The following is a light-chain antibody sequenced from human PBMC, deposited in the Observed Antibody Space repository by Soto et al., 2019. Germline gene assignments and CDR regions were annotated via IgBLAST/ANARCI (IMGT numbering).Light chain of an antibody. CDR3: QQSYSTPRT. CDR1: QSISTW. CDR2: TAS. Sequence: DIQMTQSPSTLSASLGDRVTITCRASQSISTWLAWYQQKPGRAPNLLMYTASNLQSGVPSRFSGSGSGTDFTLTISSLQPEDFATYYCQQSYSTPRTFGQGTKVDIK. J-gene: IGKJ1*01. V-gene: IGKV1-39*01.